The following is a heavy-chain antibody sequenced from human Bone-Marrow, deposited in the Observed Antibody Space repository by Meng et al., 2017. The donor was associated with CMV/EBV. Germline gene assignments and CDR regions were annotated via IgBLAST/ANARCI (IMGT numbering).Heavy chain of an antibody. D-gene: IGHD2-2*01. V-gene: IGHV3-30*02. Sequence: GESLKISCKGSGYTLSSYGMHWVRQATGKGLEWVAFIRYDGSNKYYADSVKGRFTISRENSKNTLYPQMISLRAEDTAVYYCTKHREGCRDSFYYVVYLDSWGQGALVTFSS. CDR2: IRYDGSNK. CDR1: GYTLSSYG. CDR3: TKHREGCRDSFYYVVYLDS. J-gene: IGHJ4*02.